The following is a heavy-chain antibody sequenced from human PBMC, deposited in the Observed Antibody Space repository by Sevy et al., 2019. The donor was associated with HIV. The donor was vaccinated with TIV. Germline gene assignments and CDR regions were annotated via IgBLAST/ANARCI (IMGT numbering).Heavy chain of an antibody. J-gene: IGHJ3*01. CDR1: GFTFDDYA. CDR2: ISWNSGSI. Sequence: GGSLRLSCAASGFTFDDYAMHWVRQAPGKGLEWVSGISWNSGSIGYADSVKGRFTIYRDNAKNSLYLQMNSLRAEDTASYYCAKDTGSIVVVPAADWGQGTMVTVSS. V-gene: IGHV3-9*01. CDR3: AKDTGSIVVVPAAD. D-gene: IGHD2-2*01.